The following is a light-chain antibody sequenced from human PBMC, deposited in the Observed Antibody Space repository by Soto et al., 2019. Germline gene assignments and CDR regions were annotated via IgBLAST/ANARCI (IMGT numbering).Light chain of an antibody. Sequence: EIVLTQFPDTLSLSPGERATLSCRASQSVSNSYLAWYQQKPGQAPRLLIYGASGRATGIPDRFSGGESGTDFTLTISRLEPEDFAVYYCQQYGSPPLTFGPGTKVDIK. CDR1: QSVSNSY. V-gene: IGKV3-20*01. CDR2: GAS. CDR3: QQYGSPPLT. J-gene: IGKJ3*01.